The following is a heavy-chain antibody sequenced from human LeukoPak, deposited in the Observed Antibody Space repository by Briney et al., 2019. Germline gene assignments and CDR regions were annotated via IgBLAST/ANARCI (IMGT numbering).Heavy chain of an antibody. CDR1: GFTFSSYW. CDR2: INQDGSEK. D-gene: IGHD3-16*01. V-gene: IGHV3-7*01. Sequence: PGGSLRLSCAASGFTFSSYWMSWVRQAPGKGLEWVANINQDGSEKYYVDSVKGRFTISRDNAKNSLYLQMNSLRVEDTAVYYCARLIITSDDAYWGQGTLVTVSS. J-gene: IGHJ4*02. CDR3: ARLIITSDDAY.